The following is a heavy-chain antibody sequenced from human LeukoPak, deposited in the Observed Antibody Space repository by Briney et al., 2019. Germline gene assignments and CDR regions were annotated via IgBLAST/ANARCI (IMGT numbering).Heavy chain of an antibody. V-gene: IGHV3-74*01. CDR1: GFTFSDYW. CDR2: INTDGSIT. Sequence: GGSLILSCAASGFTFSDYWIHWVRQAPGKGLVWVSRINTDGSITNYADSVKGRFSISRDNAKNTLYLQMSSLRAEDTAVYYCARDRGPRTGFMVREAYDYWGQGTLVTVSS. CDR3: ARDRGPRTGFMVREAYDY. D-gene: IGHD3-10*01. J-gene: IGHJ4*02.